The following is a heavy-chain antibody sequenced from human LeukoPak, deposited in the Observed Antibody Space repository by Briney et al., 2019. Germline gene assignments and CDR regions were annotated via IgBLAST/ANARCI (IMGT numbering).Heavy chain of an antibody. CDR1: GYILSSYS. V-gene: IGHV3-21*01. J-gene: IGHJ5*02. CDR2: ISSCSSYI. CDR3: ARARYSSSPFDP. Sequence: PGGSLRLSCAASGYILSSYSINWVRPAPGKGLEWVSFISSCSSYIYYADSVKGRFTISRDNAKNSLYLQMNSLRAEDTAVYYCARARYSSSPFDPWGQGTLVTVSS. D-gene: IGHD6-13*01.